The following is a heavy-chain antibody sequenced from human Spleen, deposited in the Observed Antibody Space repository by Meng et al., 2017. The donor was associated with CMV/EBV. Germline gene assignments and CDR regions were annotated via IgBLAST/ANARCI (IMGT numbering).Heavy chain of an antibody. CDR2: ISHDGSSK. V-gene: IGHV3-30*04. J-gene: IGHJ6*02. D-gene: IGHD3-3*01. CDR1: RSTFKIYT. Sequence: GGSLRLSCAASRSTFKIYTMHWVRQAPGKGLEWVAGISHDGSSKYYVDSVKGRFTISRDNSRNTLYLQMNSLRGEDTAVYYCARDDDEEVYDVWNRHYSPVPYYGMDVWGQGTTVTVSS. CDR3: ARDDDEEVYDVWNRHYSPVPYYGMDV.